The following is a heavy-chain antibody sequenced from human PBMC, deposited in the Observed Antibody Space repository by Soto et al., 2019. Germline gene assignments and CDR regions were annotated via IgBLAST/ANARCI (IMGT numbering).Heavy chain of an antibody. CDR1: GFTFSSYA. Sequence: PGGSLRLSCSASGFTFSSYAMSWVRQAPGKGLEWVSAISGSGGSTYYADSVKGRFTISRDNSKNTLYLQMNSLRAEDTAVYYCAQDTDYYDSSGDAFDIWGQGTMVTVSS. CDR3: AQDTDYYDSSGDAFDI. J-gene: IGHJ3*02. CDR2: ISGSGGST. V-gene: IGHV3-23*01. D-gene: IGHD3-22*01.